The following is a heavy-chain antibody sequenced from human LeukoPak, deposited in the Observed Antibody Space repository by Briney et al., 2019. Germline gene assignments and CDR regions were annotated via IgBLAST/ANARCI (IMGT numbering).Heavy chain of an antibody. CDR1: GGSISSGDYY. V-gene: IGHV4-30-4*08. J-gene: IGHJ5*02. CDR3: ARLYYDFWSGSIPGWFDP. Sequence: SETLSLTCTVSGGSISSGDYYWSWIRQPPGKGLEWIGYIYYSGSTYYNPSLKSRVTISVDTSKNQFSLKLSPVTAADTAVYYCARLYYDFWSGSIPGWFDPWGQGTLVTVSS. CDR2: IYYSGST. D-gene: IGHD3-3*01.